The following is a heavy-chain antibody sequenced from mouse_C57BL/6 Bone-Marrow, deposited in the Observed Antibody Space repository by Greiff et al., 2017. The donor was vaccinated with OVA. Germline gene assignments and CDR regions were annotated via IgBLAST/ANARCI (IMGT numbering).Heavy chain of an antibody. D-gene: IGHD1-1*01. J-gene: IGHJ3*01. CDR1: GYTFTSYW. Sequence: LVESGTELVKPGASVKLSCKASGYTFTSYWMHWVKQRPGQGLEWIGNINPSNGGTNYNEKFKSKATLTVDKSSSTAYMQLSSLTSEDSAVYYCARGGIYYYGSSFAYWGQGTLVTVSA. V-gene: IGHV1-53*01. CDR3: ARGGIYYYGSSFAY. CDR2: INPSNGGT.